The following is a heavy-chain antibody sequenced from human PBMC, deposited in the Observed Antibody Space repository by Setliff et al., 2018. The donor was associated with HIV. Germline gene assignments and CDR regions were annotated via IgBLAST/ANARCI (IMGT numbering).Heavy chain of an antibody. Sequence: PSETLSLTCTVSGGSISTYYLTWIRRPAGKGLEWIGRIFASGSTNYNPSLKSRVTMSVDTSKNQFSLRLSSVTAADTAVYYCVGGLRSRSQGHFDYWGQGTLVTVSS. CDR1: GGSISTYY. D-gene: IGHD5-12*01. V-gene: IGHV4-4*07. J-gene: IGHJ4*02. CDR3: VGGLRSRSQGHFDY. CDR2: IFASGST.